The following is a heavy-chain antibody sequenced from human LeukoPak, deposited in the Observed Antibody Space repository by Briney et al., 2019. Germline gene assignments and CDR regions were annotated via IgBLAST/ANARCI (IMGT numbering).Heavy chain of an antibody. Sequence: ASVRVSCKASGYTFTRYYLHWVRQAPGQGLERMGIIFPSAGNTNYAQKFQSRVTMTRDMSTSTVYMELSSLRSEDTAVYYCVREFSGGYFDYWGQGTLVTVSS. D-gene: IGHD3-16*01. CDR2: IFPSAGNT. CDR3: VREFSGGYFDY. J-gene: IGHJ4*02. V-gene: IGHV1-46*01. CDR1: GYTFTRYY.